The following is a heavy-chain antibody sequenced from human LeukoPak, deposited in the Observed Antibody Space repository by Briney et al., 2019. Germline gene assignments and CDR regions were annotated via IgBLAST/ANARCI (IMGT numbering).Heavy chain of an antibody. D-gene: IGHD2-21*02. V-gene: IGHV1-69*13. CDR1: GGTFSSYA. Sequence: SVTVSCKASGGTFSSYAISWVRQAPGQGLEWMGGIIPIFGTANYAQKFQGRVTITADESTSTAYMELSSLRSEDTAVYYCASKGGGDCPTTCRYYYGMDVWGQGTTVTVSS. CDR2: IIPIFGTA. J-gene: IGHJ6*02. CDR3: ASKGGGDCPTTCRYYYGMDV.